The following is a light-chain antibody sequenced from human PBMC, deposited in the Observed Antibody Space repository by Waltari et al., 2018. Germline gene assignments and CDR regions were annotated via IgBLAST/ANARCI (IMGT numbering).Light chain of an antibody. Sequence: DIVMTQSPDSLAVSLGERAPIDCKSSQSVFYRSYNKNYLAWYQHKPGQPPKLLFYWASTRESGVPDRFSASGSGTDFTLTINNLQAEDLAVYYCQQYYRSRTFGQGTKVEIK. CDR2: WAS. CDR1: QSVFYRSYNKNY. CDR3: QQYYRSRT. V-gene: IGKV4-1*01. J-gene: IGKJ1*01.